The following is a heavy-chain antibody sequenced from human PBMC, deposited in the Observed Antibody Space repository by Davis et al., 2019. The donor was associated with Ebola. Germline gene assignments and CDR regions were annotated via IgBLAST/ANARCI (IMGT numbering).Heavy chain of an antibody. CDR3: ARYNTRGSRNYYYGMDV. D-gene: IGHD3-16*01. V-gene: IGHV1-3*01. CDR1: GYTFTSYA. Sequence: ASVKVSCKASGYTFTSYAMHWVRQAPGQRLEWMGWINAGNGNTKYSQKFQGRVTITADKSTSTAYMELSSLRSEDTAVYYCARYNTRGSRNYYYGMDVWGQGTTVTVSS. CDR2: INAGNGNT. J-gene: IGHJ6*02.